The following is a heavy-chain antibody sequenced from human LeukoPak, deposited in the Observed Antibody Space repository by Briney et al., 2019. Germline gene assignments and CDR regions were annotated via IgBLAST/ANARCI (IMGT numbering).Heavy chain of an antibody. V-gene: IGHV3-53*01. Sequence: GGSLRLSCAASGFTVSSNYMSWVRQAPGKGLEWVSVIYSGGSTYYADSVKGRFTISRDNAKNSLYLQMNSLRAEDTAVYYCARDRSRGLLDAFDIWGQGTMVTVSS. J-gene: IGHJ3*02. D-gene: IGHD5-18*01. CDR2: IYSGGST. CDR1: GFTVSSNY. CDR3: ARDRSRGLLDAFDI.